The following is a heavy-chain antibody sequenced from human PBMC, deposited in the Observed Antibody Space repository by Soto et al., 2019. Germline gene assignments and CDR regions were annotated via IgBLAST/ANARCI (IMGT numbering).Heavy chain of an antibody. CDR3: AKYGFDDYDILTGLDF. V-gene: IGHV3-23*01. CDR2: ISGSGGST. J-gene: IGHJ4*02. D-gene: IGHD3-9*01. CDR1: GFTFSSYA. Sequence: GGSLRLSCAASGFTFSSYAMSWVRQAPGKGLEWVSAISGSGGSTYYADSVKGRFTISRDNSKNTLYLQMNSLRAEDTAVYYCAKYGFDDYDILTGLDFWAQGNLVTVSS.